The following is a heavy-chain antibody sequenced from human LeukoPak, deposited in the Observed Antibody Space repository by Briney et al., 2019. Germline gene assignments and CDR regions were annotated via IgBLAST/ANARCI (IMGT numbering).Heavy chain of an antibody. D-gene: IGHD6-13*01. CDR3: ARYLAAAESYWFDP. Sequence: PSETLSLTCTVSGGSISSSSYYWGWIRQPPGKGLEWIGSIYYSGSTYYNPYLKSRVTISVDTSKNQFSLKLSSVTAADTAVYYCARYLAAAESYWFDPWGQGTLVTVSS. CDR1: GGSISSSSYY. J-gene: IGHJ5*02. V-gene: IGHV4-39*01. CDR2: IYYSGST.